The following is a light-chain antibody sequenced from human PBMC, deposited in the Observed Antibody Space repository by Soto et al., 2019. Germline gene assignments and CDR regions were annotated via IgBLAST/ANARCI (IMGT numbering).Light chain of an antibody. CDR3: CSYAGRSTWDVV. V-gene: IGLV2-14*01. J-gene: IGLJ2*01. CDR1: SSDVGGYKY. Sequence: QSALTQPASVSGSPGQSITISCTGTSSDVGGYKYVSWYQQHPGKAPKFMIYEVSNRPSGVSSRFSGSKSGNTASLTISGLQTEDEADYYCCSYAGRSTWDVVFGGGTKLTVL. CDR2: EVS.